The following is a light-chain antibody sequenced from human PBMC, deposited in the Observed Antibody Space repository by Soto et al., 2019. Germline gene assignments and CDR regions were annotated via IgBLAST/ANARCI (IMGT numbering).Light chain of an antibody. V-gene: IGLV1-44*01. Sequence: QSVLTQPPSASGTPGQRVTLSCSGSGSNIGSNTVNWYQQLPGTAPKLLIYTNDQRPSGVPDRFSGSKSGTSASLAISGLRSEDEADYHCAAWDDSLSGPVFGGGTKLTVL. CDR3: AAWDDSLSGPV. J-gene: IGLJ2*01. CDR1: GSNIGSNT. CDR2: TND.